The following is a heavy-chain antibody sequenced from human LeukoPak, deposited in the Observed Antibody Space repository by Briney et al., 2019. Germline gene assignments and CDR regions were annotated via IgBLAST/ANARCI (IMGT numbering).Heavy chain of an antibody. V-gene: IGHV3-53*04. J-gene: IGHJ4*02. D-gene: IGHD1-26*01. CDR3: ARGGGATLFDY. CDR2: IYSGGST. CDR1: GFTVSSNY. Sequence: GVSLRLSCAASGFTVSSNYMSWVRQAPGKGLEWVSVIYSGGSTYYADSVKGRFTISRHNSKNTLYLQMNSLRAEDTAVYYCARGGGATLFDYWGQGTLVTVSS.